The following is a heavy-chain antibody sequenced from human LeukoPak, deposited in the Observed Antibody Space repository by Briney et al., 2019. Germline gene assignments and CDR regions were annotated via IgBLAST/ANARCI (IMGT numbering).Heavy chain of an antibody. CDR2: ISGSGGST. V-gene: IGHV3-23*01. CDR3: AKDSSGWSSQYFDY. Sequence: GGSLRLSCAASGSTFSSYAMSWVRQAPGKGLEWVSAISGSGGSTYYADSVKGRFTISRDNSKNTLYLQMNSLRAEDTAVYYCAKDSSGWSSQYFDYWGQGTLVTVSS. CDR1: GSTFSSYA. D-gene: IGHD6-19*01. J-gene: IGHJ4*02.